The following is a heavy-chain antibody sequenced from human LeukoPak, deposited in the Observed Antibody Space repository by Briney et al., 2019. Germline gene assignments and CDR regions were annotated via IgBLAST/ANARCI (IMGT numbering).Heavy chain of an antibody. CDR2: ISGDGGST. CDR3: AKYAYGSGGQIPIYYYYYYMDV. J-gene: IGHJ6*03. CDR1: GFTFDDYA. V-gene: IGHV3-43*02. D-gene: IGHD3-10*01. Sequence: GGSLRLSCAASGFTFDDYAMHWVRQAPGKGLEWVSLISGDGGSTYYADSVKGRFTISRDNSKNSLYLQMNSLRTEDTALYYCAKYAYGSGGQIPIYYYYYYMDVWGKGTTVTVSS.